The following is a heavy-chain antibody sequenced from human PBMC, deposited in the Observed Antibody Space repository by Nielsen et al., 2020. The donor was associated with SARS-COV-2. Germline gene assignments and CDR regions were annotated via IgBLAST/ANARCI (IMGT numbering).Heavy chain of an antibody. J-gene: IGHJ4*02. Sequence: GESLKISCAASGFTLSSYSMNWVRQAPGKGLEWVSYISSSSSTIYYADSVKGRFTISRDNAKNSLYLQMNSLRDEDTAVYYCARKSLVGATGVLDYWGQGTLVTVSS. CDR1: GFTLSSYS. CDR2: ISSSSSTI. V-gene: IGHV3-48*02. CDR3: ARKSLVGATGVLDY. D-gene: IGHD1-26*01.